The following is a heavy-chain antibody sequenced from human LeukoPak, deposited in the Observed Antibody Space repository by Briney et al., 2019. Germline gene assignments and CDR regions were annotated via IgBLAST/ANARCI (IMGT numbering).Heavy chain of an antibody. CDR3: ARGLLEWLYFDY. V-gene: IGHV1-69*05. CDR1: GGTFSSYA. CDR2: IIPIFGTA. D-gene: IGHD3-3*01. J-gene: IGHJ4*02. Sequence: SVKVSCKASGGTFSSYAISWVRQAPGQGLEWMGGIIPIFGTANYAQKFQGRVTITTDESTSTACMELSSLRSEDTAVYYCARGLLEWLYFDYWGQGTLVTVSS.